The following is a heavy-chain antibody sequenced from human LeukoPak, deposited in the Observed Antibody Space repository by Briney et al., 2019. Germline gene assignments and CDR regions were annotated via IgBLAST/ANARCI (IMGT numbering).Heavy chain of an antibody. Sequence: SETLSLTCTVSGGSISSYYWSWIRQPPGKGLEWIGYIYYSGSTNYNPSLKSRVTISVDTSKNQFSLKLSSVTAADTAVYYCARIKWELPGGFDYRGQGTLVTVSS. CDR1: GGSISSYY. V-gene: IGHV4-59*08. J-gene: IGHJ4*02. CDR2: IYYSGST. CDR3: ARIKWELPGGFDY. D-gene: IGHD1-26*01.